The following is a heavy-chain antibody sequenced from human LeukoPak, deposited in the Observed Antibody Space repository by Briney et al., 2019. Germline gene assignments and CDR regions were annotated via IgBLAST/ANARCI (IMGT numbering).Heavy chain of an antibody. D-gene: IGHD3-10*01. CDR1: GFTFSSYW. CDR3: ARGPSSPYYYGSGSYSPNWFDP. Sequence: GGSLRLSCAASGFTFSSYWMHWVRQAPGKGLVWVSRINSDGSSTSYADSVKGRFTISRDNAKNTLYLQMNSLRAEDTAVYYCARGPSSPYYYGSGSYSPNWFDPWGQGTLVTVPS. CDR2: INSDGSST. J-gene: IGHJ5*02. V-gene: IGHV3-74*01.